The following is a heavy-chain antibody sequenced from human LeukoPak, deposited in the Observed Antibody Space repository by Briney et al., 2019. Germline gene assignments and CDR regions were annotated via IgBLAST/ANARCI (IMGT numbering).Heavy chain of an antibody. Sequence: GGSLRLSCAASGFTFSNYYMNWIRQTPGKGLEWVSYISGSGITTFYAESVEGRFTISRDNTKNSLFLQMDSLRVEDTAVYYCARDLSRGDAFDIWGQGTMVTVSS. V-gene: IGHV3-11*01. CDR3: ARDLSRGDAFDI. CDR2: ISGSGITT. D-gene: IGHD3-10*01. J-gene: IGHJ3*02. CDR1: GFTFSNYY.